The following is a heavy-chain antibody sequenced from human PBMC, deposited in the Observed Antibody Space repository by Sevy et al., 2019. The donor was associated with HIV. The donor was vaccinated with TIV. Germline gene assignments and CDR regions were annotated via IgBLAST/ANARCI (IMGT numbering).Heavy chain of an antibody. CDR1: GFTFDDYT. V-gene: IGHV3-43*01. Sequence: GGSLRLSCAASGFTFDDYTMHWVRQAPGKGLEWVSLISWDGGSTYYADSVKGRFTISRDNSKNSLYLQMNSLRTEDTALYYCAKDSYGSGSYFHFDYWGQGTLVIVSS. CDR2: ISWDGGST. D-gene: IGHD3-10*01. J-gene: IGHJ4*02. CDR3: AKDSYGSGSYFHFDY.